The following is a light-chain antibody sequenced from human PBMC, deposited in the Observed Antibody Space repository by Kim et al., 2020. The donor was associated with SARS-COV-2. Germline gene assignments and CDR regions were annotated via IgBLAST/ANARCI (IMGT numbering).Light chain of an antibody. CDR1: QGIRNN. Sequence: DIQMTQSPSAMSASVGDRVTITCRASQGIRNNLAWFQQKPGKVPKPLIYAASSLQSGVPSRFSGSGSGTEFTLTISSLQPEDVATYYCQRNNTAPWTFGHGTKVCIK. J-gene: IGKJ1*01. V-gene: IGKV1-17*03. CDR2: AAS. CDR3: QRNNTAPWT.